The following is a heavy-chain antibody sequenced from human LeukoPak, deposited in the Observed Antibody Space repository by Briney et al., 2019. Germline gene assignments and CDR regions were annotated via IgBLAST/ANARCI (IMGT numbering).Heavy chain of an antibody. Sequence: PSETLSLTCTVSGGSISSSSYYWGWIRQPPGKGLEWIGSIYYSGSTYYNPSLKSRVTISVDTSKNQFSLKLSSVTAADTAVYYCARHHQTSQLLQHWGQGTLVTVSS. CDR1: GGSISSSSYY. CDR3: ARHHQTSQLLQH. J-gene: IGHJ4*02. V-gene: IGHV4-39*01. CDR2: IYYSGST. D-gene: IGHD2-15*01.